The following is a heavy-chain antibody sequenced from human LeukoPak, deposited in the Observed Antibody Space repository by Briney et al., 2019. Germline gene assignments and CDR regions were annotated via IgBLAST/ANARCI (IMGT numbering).Heavy chain of an antibody. Sequence: GGSLRLSCAASGFTFSSYAMTWVRQAPGKGLEWVSAISGSGASTYFADSVKSRFTISRDNPKNTLYLQMNSLRAEDTAVYYCAKDRERGYCSYTSCYYDYWGQGTLVTVSS. J-gene: IGHJ4*02. CDR3: AKDRERGYCSYTSCYYDY. CDR1: GFTFSSYA. CDR2: ISGSGAST. D-gene: IGHD2-2*01. V-gene: IGHV3-23*01.